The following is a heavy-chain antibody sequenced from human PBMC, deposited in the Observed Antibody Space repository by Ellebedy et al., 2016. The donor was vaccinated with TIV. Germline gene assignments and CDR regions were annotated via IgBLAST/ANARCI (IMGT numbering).Heavy chain of an antibody. J-gene: IGHJ4*02. CDR3: ARRHGGCSGGSCYTIDS. Sequence: AASVKVSCKASGYTFTSYDINWVRQAPGQGLEWMGWMNPNSGNTGYAQKFQGRVTMTRNASISTAYMELSSLRFEDTAVYYCARRHGGCSGGSCYTIDSWGQGTLVTVSS. CDR2: MNPNSGNT. V-gene: IGHV1-8*01. D-gene: IGHD2-15*01. CDR1: GYTFTSYD.